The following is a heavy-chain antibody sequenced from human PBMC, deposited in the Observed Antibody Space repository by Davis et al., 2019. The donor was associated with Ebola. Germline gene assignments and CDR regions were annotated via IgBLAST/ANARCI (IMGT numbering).Heavy chain of an antibody. CDR3: ASKQLERGYGMDV. CDR2: INACNGNT. D-gene: IGHD1-1*01. J-gene: IGHJ6*02. V-gene: IGHV1-3*01. CDR1: GYTFTSYA. Sequence: ASVTVSCKASGYTFTSYAMHWVRQAPGQGLEWMGWINACNGNTKYSQKFQGRITITRDPSASTAYMELSSLRSEDTAVYYCASKQLERGYGMDVWGQGTTVTVSS.